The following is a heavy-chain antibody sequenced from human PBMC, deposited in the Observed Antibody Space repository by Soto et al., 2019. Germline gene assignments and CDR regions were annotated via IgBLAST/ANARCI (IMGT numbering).Heavy chain of an antibody. CDR1: GFTFSSYG. J-gene: IGHJ3*02. V-gene: IGHV3-30*18. CDR3: AKLRYFAWPSAFDI. D-gene: IGHD3-9*01. Sequence: GGSLSLSCAASGFTFSSYGMHWVRQAPGKGLEWVAVISYDGSNKYYADSVKGRFTISRDNSKNTLYLQMNSLRAEDTAVYYCAKLRYFAWPSAFDIWGQGTMVIVSS. CDR2: ISYDGSNK.